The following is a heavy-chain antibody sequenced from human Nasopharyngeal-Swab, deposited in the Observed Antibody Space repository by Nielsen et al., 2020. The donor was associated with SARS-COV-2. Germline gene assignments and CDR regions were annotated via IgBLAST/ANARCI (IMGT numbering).Heavy chain of an antibody. D-gene: IGHD6-19*01. J-gene: IGHJ4*02. Sequence: GESLKISCAASGFTCSSYAMSWVRQAPGKGLEWVSVIYSGGSSTYYADSVKGRFTISRDNSKNTLYLQMNSLRAEDTAVYYCAKVGYSSGWTGGYFDYWGQGTLVTVSS. CDR2: IYSGGSST. V-gene: IGHV3-23*03. CDR3: AKVGYSSGWTGGYFDY. CDR1: GFTCSSYA.